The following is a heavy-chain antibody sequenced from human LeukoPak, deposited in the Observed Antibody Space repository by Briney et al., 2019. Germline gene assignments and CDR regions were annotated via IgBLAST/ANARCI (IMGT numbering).Heavy chain of an antibody. Sequence: PSGTLSLTCAVSGGSISSSNWWSWVRQPPGKGLEWIGEIYHSGSTNYNPSLKSRVTISVDKSKNQFSLKLSSVTAADTAVYYCARAGYCSGGSCGEGFDYWGQGTLVTVSS. D-gene: IGHD2-15*01. J-gene: IGHJ4*01. CDR1: GGSISSSNW. CDR2: IYHSGST. V-gene: IGHV4-4*02. CDR3: ARAGYCSGGSCGEGFDY.